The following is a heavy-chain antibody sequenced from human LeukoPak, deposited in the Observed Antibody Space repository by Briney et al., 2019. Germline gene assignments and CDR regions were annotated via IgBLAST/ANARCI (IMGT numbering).Heavy chain of an antibody. CDR3: LKDFHGGWYGYYGY. Sequence: AGGSLRLSCAASGFTLSSNDMSWVRQAPGKGLEWVSTISGSGHRTYYADSVQGRFTISRDNSKNTLYLQMNSLRVEDTAIYYCLKDFHGGWYGYYGYWGPGTLVTVSS. D-gene: IGHD6-19*01. V-gene: IGHV3-23*01. J-gene: IGHJ4*02. CDR2: ISGSGHRT. CDR1: GFTLSSND.